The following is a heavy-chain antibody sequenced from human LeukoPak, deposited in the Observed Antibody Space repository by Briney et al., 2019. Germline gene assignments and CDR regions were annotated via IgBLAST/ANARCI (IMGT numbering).Heavy chain of an antibody. J-gene: IGHJ4*02. Sequence: GGSLRLSCAASGFTFSSYAMSWVRQAPGKGLEWVSAISGSGGSTYYADSVKGRFTISRDNSKNTLYLQMNSLRAEDTAVYYCAKDTYDILTGYYIPFDYWGQGTLVTVSS. CDR2: ISGSGGST. V-gene: IGHV3-23*01. CDR3: AKDTYDILTGYYIPFDY. D-gene: IGHD3-9*01. CDR1: GFTFSSYA.